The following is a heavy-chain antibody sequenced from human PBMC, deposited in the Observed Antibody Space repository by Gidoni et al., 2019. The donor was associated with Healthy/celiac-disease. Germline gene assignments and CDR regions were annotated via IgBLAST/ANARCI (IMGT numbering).Heavy chain of an antibody. J-gene: IGHJ6*02. Sequence: EVQLVESGGGLLQPGGSLRLSCAASGFAFSSYRLHLFRQAPGKGLEWVSYISSSSRTIYYEGSGKGRFTISRDNAKNSLYLQMNSLRDEDTAVYYGARSVRYCSGGSCYAPSKISGMDVWGQGTTVTVSS. CDR3: ARSVRYCSGGSCYAPSKISGMDV. V-gene: IGHV3-48*02. D-gene: IGHD2-15*01. CDR1: GFAFSSYR. CDR2: ISSSSRTI.